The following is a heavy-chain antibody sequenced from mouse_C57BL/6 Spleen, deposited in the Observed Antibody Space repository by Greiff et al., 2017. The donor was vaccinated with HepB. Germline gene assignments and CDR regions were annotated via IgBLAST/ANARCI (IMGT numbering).Heavy chain of an antibody. Sequence: EVMLVESGGGLVQPKGSLKLSCAASGFSFNTYAMNWVRQAPGKGLEWVARIRSKSNNYATYYADSVKDRFTISRDDSESMLYLQMNNLKTEDTAMYYCVRQAPDYFDYWGQGTTLTVSS. CDR3: VRQAPDYFDY. CDR1: GFSFNTYA. CDR2: IRSKSNNYAT. V-gene: IGHV10-1*01. J-gene: IGHJ2*01.